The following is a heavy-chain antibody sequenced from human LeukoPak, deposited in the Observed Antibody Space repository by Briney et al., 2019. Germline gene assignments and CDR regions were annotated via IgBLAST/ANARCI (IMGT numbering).Heavy chain of an antibody. J-gene: IGHJ4*02. CDR3: AATGPYYFHY. D-gene: IGHD3-9*01. CDR2: IYYGGST. CDR1: GGSISGSY. Sequence: PSETLSLTCTVSGGSISGSYWSWLRQPPGKGLEWIGYIYYGGSTYYNASLKNRVTISVDASKNQVSLQLNSLTAADTALYYYAATGPYYFHYWGQGTLVTVSS. V-gene: IGHV4-59*01.